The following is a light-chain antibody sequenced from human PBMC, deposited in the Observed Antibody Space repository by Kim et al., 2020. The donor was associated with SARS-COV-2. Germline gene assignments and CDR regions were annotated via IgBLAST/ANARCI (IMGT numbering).Light chain of an antibody. CDR3: QVWDSSSDHRVV. CDR1: KLGDKY. Sequence: SYELTQPPSVSVSPGQTASITCSGDKLGDKYACWYQQKPGQSPVLVIYQDSKRPSGIPERFSGSNSGNTATLTISGVEAGDEADYFCQVWDSSSDHRVVFGGGTQLTVL. J-gene: IGLJ2*01. CDR2: QDS. V-gene: IGLV3-1*01.